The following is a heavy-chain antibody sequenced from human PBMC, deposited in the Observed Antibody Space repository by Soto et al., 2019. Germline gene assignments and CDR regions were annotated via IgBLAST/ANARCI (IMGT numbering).Heavy chain of an antibody. Sequence: EVQLVESGGALVQPGGSLRLSCTASGFTFDDYAIHWVRQAPGKGLEWISGISWNGDATGYAYSVKGRFTISRDNAKNSLYLQMNSLRTEDTAMYFCANLPLYGSGFDCWGQGTLVTVAS. J-gene: IGHJ4*02. CDR2: ISWNGDAT. V-gene: IGHV3-9*01. CDR3: ANLPLYGSGFDC. CDR1: GFTFDDYA. D-gene: IGHD3-10*01.